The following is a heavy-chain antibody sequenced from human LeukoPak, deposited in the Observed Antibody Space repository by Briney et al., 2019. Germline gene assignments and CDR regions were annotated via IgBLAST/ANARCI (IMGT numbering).Heavy chain of an antibody. D-gene: IGHD3-10*01. CDR2: INPNSGGT. V-gene: IGHV1-2*02. J-gene: IGHJ4*02. Sequence: GASVKVSCKASGYTFTDYYIHWVRQAPGQGLKWMAWINPNSGGTNYAQKFQGRVTMTRDTSLSTAYMELSRLRSDDTASYYCARVGEYGSGSYLAYWGKGMLVTVPS. CDR1: GYTFTDYY. CDR3: ARVGEYGSGSYLAY.